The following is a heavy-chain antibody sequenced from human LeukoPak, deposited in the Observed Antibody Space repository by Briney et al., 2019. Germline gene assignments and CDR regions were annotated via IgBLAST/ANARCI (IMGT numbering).Heavy chain of an antibody. CDR2: IYYSGNT. CDR3: ARGVAGYGPYDY. J-gene: IGHJ4*02. V-gene: IGHV4-39*07. Sequence: SETLSLTCTVSGGSISRSSSDWGWIRQAPGKGLEWIGTIYYSGNTYYNPSLKSRLSMSVDTSQNQFSLRLKSVTAADTAVYYCARGVAGYGPYDYWGQGTLVTVSS. CDR1: GGSISRSSSD. D-gene: IGHD5-12*01.